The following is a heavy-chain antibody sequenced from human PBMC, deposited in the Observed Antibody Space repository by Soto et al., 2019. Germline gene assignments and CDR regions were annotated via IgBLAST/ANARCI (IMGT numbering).Heavy chain of an antibody. CDR3: AKGLGIVVVPYFDY. CDR1: WFTFSSYC. D-gene: IGHD2-2*01. J-gene: IGHJ4*02. Sequence: SGGSLRLSRATPWFTFSSYCMHWVPPAPGKGLEWVAVISYDGSNKYYADSVKGRFTISRDNSKNTLYLQMNSLRAEDTAVYYCAKGLGIVVVPYFDYWGQGTLVTVPS. V-gene: IGHV3-30*18. CDR2: ISYDGSNK.